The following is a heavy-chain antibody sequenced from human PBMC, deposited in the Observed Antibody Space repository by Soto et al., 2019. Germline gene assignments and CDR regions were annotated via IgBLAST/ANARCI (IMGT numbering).Heavy chain of an antibody. CDR1: GDSVSRNGVA. V-gene: IGHV6-1*01. J-gene: IGHJ4*02. CDR3: VRGQFSAFDC. CDR2: TYYRSKWSS. Sequence: QVQLHQSGPGLVKPSQTLSLTCAISGDSVSRNGVAWNWIRQSPSRGLEWLGRTYYRSKWSSDYAVSVKSRIAINPATSQSQFSLQLNSVTPDDTAVYYCVRGQFSAFDCWGQGTLVTVSS.